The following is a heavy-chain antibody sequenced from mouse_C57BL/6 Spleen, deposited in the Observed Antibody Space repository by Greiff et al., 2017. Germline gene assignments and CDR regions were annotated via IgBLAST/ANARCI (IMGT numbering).Heavy chain of an antibody. V-gene: IGHV1-47*01. Sequence: VQLQQSGAELVKPGASVKMSCKASGYTFTTYPIEWMKQNHGKSLEWIGNFHPYNDDTKYNEKFKGKATLTVEKSSSTVYLELSRLTSYDSAVYYCARGYYDYDDEGYYVDYWGQGTTLTVSS. CDR2: FHPYNDDT. CDR3: ARGYYDYDDEGYYVDY. CDR1: GYTFTTYP. J-gene: IGHJ2*01. D-gene: IGHD2-4*01.